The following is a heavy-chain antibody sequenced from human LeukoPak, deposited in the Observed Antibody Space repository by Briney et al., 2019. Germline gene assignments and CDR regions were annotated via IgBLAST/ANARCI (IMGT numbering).Heavy chain of an antibody. V-gene: IGHV3-33*01. CDR3: ARDRSSSSWSLYYFDY. Sequence: GGSLRLSCAASGFTSSSYGMHWVRQAPGKGLEWVAVIWYDGSNKYYADSVKGRFTISRDNSKNTLYLQMNSLRAEDTAMYYCARDRSSSSWSLYYFDYWGQGTLVTVSS. CDR2: IWYDGSNK. D-gene: IGHD6-13*01. CDR1: GFTSSSYG. J-gene: IGHJ4*02.